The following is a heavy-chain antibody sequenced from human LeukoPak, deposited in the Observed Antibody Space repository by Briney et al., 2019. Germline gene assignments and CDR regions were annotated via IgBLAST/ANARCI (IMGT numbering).Heavy chain of an antibody. CDR3: AKDIAAAGGPCAY. J-gene: IGHJ4*02. D-gene: IGHD6-13*01. CDR2: IRSDGSDK. V-gene: IGHV3-30*02. Sequence: GGSLRLSCAASGFTFRSYDMHWVRQAPGKGLEWVALIRSDGSDKYYADSVKGRFTISRDNSKNTVFLQMNSLRAEDTAVYYCAKDIAAAGGPCAYWGRGTLVTVSS. CDR1: GFTFRSYD.